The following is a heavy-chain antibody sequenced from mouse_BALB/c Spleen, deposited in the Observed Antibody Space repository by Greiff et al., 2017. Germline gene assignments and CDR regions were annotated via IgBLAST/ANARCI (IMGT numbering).Heavy chain of an antibody. CDR3: ARLTTATFAY. D-gene: IGHD1-2*01. Sequence: EVQLVESGGGLVQPGGSRKLSCAASGFTFSSFGMHWVRQAPEKGLEWVAYISSGSSTIYYADTVKGRFTISRDNPKNTLFLQMTSLRSEDTAMYYCARLTTATFAYWGQGTLVTVSA. CDR1: GFTFSSFG. J-gene: IGHJ3*01. V-gene: IGHV5-17*02. CDR2: ISSGSSTI.